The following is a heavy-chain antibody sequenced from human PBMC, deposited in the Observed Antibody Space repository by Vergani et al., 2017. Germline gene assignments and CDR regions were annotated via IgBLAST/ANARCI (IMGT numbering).Heavy chain of an antibody. V-gene: IGHV3-30*18. J-gene: IGHJ6*02. CDR2: ISYDGSKK. CDR3: AKVGRYGDSYYYGMDV. D-gene: IGHD4-17*01. Sequence: QVPLVESGGGVVQPGRSLRLSCAASGFTFSSSGMHWVRQAPGKGLEWVAVISYDGSKKYYADSVKGRFTISRDNSKNTLYLQMNRLSAEDTAVYYCAKVGRYGDSYYYGMDVWGQGTTVTVSS. CDR1: GFTFSSSG.